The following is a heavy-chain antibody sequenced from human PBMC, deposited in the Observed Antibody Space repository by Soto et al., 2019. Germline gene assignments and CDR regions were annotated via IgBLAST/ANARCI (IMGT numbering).Heavy chain of an antibody. CDR3: ARDLKPIFGVVIIRRGFGMDV. V-gene: IGHV3-48*02. J-gene: IGHJ6*02. D-gene: IGHD3-3*01. Sequence: PGGSLRLSCAASGFTFSSYSMNWVRQAPGKGLEWVSYISSSSSTIYYADSVKGRFTISRDNAKNSLYLQMNSLRDEDTAVYYCARDLKPIFGVVIIRRGFGMDVWGQGTTVTVSS. CDR2: ISSSSSTI. CDR1: GFTFSSYS.